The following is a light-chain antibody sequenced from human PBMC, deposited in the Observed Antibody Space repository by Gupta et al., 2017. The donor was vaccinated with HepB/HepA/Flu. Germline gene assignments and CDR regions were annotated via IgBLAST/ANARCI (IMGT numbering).Light chain of an antibody. Sequence: SVLTQAHSASGRPGQRVIMSCSGSSSNIGRNTVNWYQHLPGTAPTLLIYTNNERPSGVPDRFSGSRSGTSAALAISVLPSEDETDYYCASWDDSRNGWVFGGGTKLTVL. CDR2: TNN. J-gene: IGLJ3*02. V-gene: IGLV1-44*01. CDR3: ASWDDSRNGWV. CDR1: SSNIGRNT.